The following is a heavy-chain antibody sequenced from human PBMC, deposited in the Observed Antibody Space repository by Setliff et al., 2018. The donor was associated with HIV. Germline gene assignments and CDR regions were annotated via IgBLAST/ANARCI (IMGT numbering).Heavy chain of an antibody. CDR2: INHRTII. V-gene: IGHV4-34*01. D-gene: IGHD3-22*01. J-gene: IGHJ4*02. Sequence: PSETLSLTCDVYGGSFSGYYWSWIRQPPGKGLEWIGEINHRTIINYNPSLKSRVTMSVDSSKNQFSLKLSSVTAADTAVYYCARSFYSDTSPLPLDSWGQGTLVTV. CDR1: GGSFSGYY. CDR3: ARSFYSDTSPLPLDS.